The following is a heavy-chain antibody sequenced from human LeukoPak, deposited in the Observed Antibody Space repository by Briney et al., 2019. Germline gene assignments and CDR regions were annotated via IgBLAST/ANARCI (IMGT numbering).Heavy chain of an antibody. D-gene: IGHD1-26*01. J-gene: IGHJ4*02. CDR1: GGSISSSSYS. CDR3: ARGAQGVSYYY. V-gene: IGHV4-39*07. Sequence: SETLSLTCTVSGGSISSSSYSWGWIRQPPGKGLEWIGSIYYSGSTYYNPSLKSRVTISVDTSKNQFSLKLSSVTAADTAVYYCARGAQGVSYYYWGQGTLVTVSS. CDR2: IYYSGST.